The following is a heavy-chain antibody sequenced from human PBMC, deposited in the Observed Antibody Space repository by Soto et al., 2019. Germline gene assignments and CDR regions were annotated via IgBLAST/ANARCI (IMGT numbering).Heavy chain of an antibody. CDR3: ARELVRGVIKYTWFDP. V-gene: IGHV4-4*02. J-gene: IGHJ5*02. CDR1: GGSISSSNW. D-gene: IGHD3-10*01. Sequence: PSQTMSLTCAVSGGSISSSNWWSWVRQPTGKGLEWIGEIYHSGSTNYNPSLKSRVTISVDKSKNQFSLKLSSVTAADTAVYYCARELVRGVIKYTWFDPWGQGTLVTVS. CDR2: IYHSGST.